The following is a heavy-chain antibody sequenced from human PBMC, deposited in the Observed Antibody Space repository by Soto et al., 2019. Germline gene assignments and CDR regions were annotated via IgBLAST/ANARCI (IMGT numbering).Heavy chain of an antibody. CDR1: GYPLTSAA. Sequence: SVKVSCKASGYPLTSAARQWLRQAAGQRPEWTGWINAGNGNTKYSQKFQGRVTITRDVSASTVYMEMSSLRSEDTAVYFCARVTDYLDTIGYSREYFQHCGQGTPVTVS. V-gene: IGHV1-3*01. CDR2: INAGNGNT. CDR3: ARVTDYLDTIGYSREYFQH. J-gene: IGHJ1*01. D-gene: IGHD3-22*01.